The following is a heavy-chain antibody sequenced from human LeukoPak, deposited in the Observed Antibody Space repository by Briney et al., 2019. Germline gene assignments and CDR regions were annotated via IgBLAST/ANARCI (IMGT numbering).Heavy chain of an antibody. V-gene: IGHV4-34*01. Sequence: SETLSLTCAVYGGSFSGYYWSWIRQPPGKGLEWIGEINHSGSTNYNPSLKSRVIISVDTSKNQFSLKLSSVTAADTAVYYCARSLEWLLPFDYWGQGTLVTVSS. CDR2: INHSGST. J-gene: IGHJ4*02. CDR3: ARSLEWLLPFDY. D-gene: IGHD3-3*01. CDR1: GGSFSGYY.